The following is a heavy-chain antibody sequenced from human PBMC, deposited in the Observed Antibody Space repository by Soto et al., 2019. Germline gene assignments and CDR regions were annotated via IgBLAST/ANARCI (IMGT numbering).Heavy chain of an antibody. CDR3: ARVSSSWYQDYFDY. CDR1: GGTFSNYA. D-gene: IGHD6-13*01. CDR2: IIPIFGTT. J-gene: IGHJ4*02. Sequence: ASVKVSCKASGGTFSNYAISWVRQAPGQGLEWMGGIIPIFGTTNYAQRFQGRVTITADESTSTAYMELSSLRSEDTAVYYCARVSSSWYQDYFDYWGQGTLVTVSS. V-gene: IGHV1-69*13.